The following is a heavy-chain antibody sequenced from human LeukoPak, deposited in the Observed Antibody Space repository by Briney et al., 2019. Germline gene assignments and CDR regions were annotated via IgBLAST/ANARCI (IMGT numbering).Heavy chain of an antibody. D-gene: IGHD6-19*01. CDR3: AKDHLPGIVVADRDY. CDR2: ISGSSGNT. V-gene: IGHV3-23*01. Sequence: GGSLRLSCAASGFTLSNYAMNWVRQAPGKGLEWVSAISGSSGNTYYADSVKGRFTISRDNSKNTLYLQINSLRAEDTAVYYCAKDHLPGIVVADRDYWGQGTLVTVSS. CDR1: GFTLSNYA. J-gene: IGHJ4*02.